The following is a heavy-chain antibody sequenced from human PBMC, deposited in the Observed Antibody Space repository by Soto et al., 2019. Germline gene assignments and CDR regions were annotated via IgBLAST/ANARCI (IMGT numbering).Heavy chain of an antibody. J-gene: IGHJ6*02. Sequence: EVQLVESGGGLIQPGGSLRVSCAASGFTVSSNYMSWVRQAPGKGLEWVSVIDSGGSTYYADSVKGRFTISRDNSKNTRYLQMNSLRAEDTAVYYCARVPTIVGVISTYNGIDVWGQGTTVTVSS. CDR3: ARVPTIVGVISTYNGIDV. D-gene: IGHD3-3*01. CDR2: IDSGGST. V-gene: IGHV3-53*01. CDR1: GFTVSSNY.